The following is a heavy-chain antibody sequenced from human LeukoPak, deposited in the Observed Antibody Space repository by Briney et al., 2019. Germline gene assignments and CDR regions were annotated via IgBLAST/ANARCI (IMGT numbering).Heavy chain of an antibody. D-gene: IGHD3-10*01. CDR2: ISAYNGNT. CDR3: ARDRVPPYGSGSYYVY. Sequence: ASVKVSCKASGYTFTSYGISWVRQASGQGLEWMGWISAYNGNTNYAQKLQGRVTMTTDTSTSTAYMELRSLRSDDTAVYYCARDRVPPYGSGSYYVYWGQGTLVTVSS. CDR1: GYTFTSYG. V-gene: IGHV1-18*04. J-gene: IGHJ4*02.